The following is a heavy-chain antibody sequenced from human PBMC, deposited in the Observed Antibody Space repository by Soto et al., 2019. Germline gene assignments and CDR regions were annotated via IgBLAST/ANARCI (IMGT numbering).Heavy chain of an antibody. J-gene: IGHJ4*02. CDR2: ISWNSGSI. D-gene: IGHD3-22*01. CDR3: AKGAPTTLGYYYASSGLLYYFDY. Sequence: EVQLVESGGGLVQPGRSLRLSCAASGFTFDDYAMHWVRQAPGKGLEWVSGISWNSGSIGYADSVKGRFTISRDNAKNSMYLQMHSLRAEDTALYYCAKGAPTTLGYYYASSGLLYYFDYWGQGTLVTVSS. V-gene: IGHV3-9*01. CDR1: GFTFDDYA.